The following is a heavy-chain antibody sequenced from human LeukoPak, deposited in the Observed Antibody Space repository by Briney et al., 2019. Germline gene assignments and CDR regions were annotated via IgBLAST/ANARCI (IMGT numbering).Heavy chain of an antibody. Sequence: PGGSLRLSCAASGFTFSSYEMNWVRQAPGKGLEWVSYISSSGNTIYYADSVKGRFTISRDNAKNSLYLQMNSLRAEDTAVYYCAKVSAWAMVGATYFDYWGQGTLVTVSS. CDR2: ISSSGNTI. V-gene: IGHV3-48*03. D-gene: IGHD1-26*01. CDR1: GFTFSSYE. J-gene: IGHJ4*02. CDR3: AKVSAWAMVGATYFDY.